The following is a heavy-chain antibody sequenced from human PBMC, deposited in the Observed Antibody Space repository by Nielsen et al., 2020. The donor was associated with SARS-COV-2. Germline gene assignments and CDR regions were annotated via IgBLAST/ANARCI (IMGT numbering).Heavy chain of an antibody. V-gene: IGHV3-13*04. Sequence: GGSLRLSCAASGFTFSSYDMHWVRQATGKGLEWVSAIGTAGDTYYPGSVKGRFTISRENAKNSLYLQMNSLRAGDTAVYYCARDGVLNCSSTSCYVAYYFDYWGQGTLVTVSS. CDR3: ARDGVLNCSSTSCYVAYYFDY. CDR1: GFTFSSYD. D-gene: IGHD2-2*01. CDR2: IGTAGDT. J-gene: IGHJ4*02.